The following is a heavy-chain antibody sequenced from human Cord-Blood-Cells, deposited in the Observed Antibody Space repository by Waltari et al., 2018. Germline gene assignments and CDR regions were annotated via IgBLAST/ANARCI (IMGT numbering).Heavy chain of an antibody. CDR3: TRRHGGIDY. D-gene: IGHD3-16*01. J-gene: IGHJ4*02. CDR1: AFTCSGSA. V-gene: IGHV3-73*02. CDR2: IRSKANSYAT. Sequence: EVQLVESGRGVVQPGRSLTLPCAASAFTCSGSAMHWVRQAAGNGLESVGRIRSKANSYATAYAAPVKRRFTISRDDANNTAYLQMTSLKTDDTVVYYCTRRHGGIDYWGQGTLVTVSS.